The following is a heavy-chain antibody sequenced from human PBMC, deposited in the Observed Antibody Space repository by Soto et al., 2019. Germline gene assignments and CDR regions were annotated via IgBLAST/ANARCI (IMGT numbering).Heavy chain of an antibody. V-gene: IGHV1-69*13. CDR2: IIPIFGTA. CDR1: GGTFSSYA. D-gene: IGHD6-19*01. CDR3: ASSIAVVYWFDS. J-gene: IGHJ5*01. Sequence: GASVKVSCKASGGTFSSYAISWVRQAPGQGLEWMGGIIPIFGTANYAQKFQGRVTITADESTSTAYMELSSLRSEDTAVYYCASSIAVVYWFDSWGQGTLVTVSS.